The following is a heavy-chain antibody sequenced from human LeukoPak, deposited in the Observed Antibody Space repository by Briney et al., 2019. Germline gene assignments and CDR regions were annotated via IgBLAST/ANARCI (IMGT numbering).Heavy chain of an antibody. CDR3: ARQSVTTFYYYYGMDV. CDR1: GGSISSYY. V-gene: IGHV4-59*08. D-gene: IGHD4-17*01. J-gene: IGHJ6*02. Sequence: SETLSLTCTVSGGSISSYYWSWIRQPPGKGLEWIGYIYYSGSTNYNPSLKSRVTISVDTSKNQSSLKLSSVTAADTAVYYCARQSVTTFYYYYGMDVWGQGTTVTVSS. CDR2: IYYSGST.